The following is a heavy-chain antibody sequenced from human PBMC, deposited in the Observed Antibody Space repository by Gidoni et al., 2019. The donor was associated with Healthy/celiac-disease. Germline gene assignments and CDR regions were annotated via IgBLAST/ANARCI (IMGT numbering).Heavy chain of an antibody. D-gene: IGHD3-22*01. CDR1: GCSISSYY. J-gene: IGHJ2*01. CDR3: ARDRSGYDSSGYYSPTQYWYFDL. V-gene: IGHV4-59*01. Sequence: QVQLQESGPGLVKPSETLSLTCTVSGCSISSYYWSWIRQPPGKGLEWIGYIYYSGSTNYNPSLKSRVTISVDTSKNQFSLKLSSVTAADTAVYYCARDRSGYDSSGYYSPTQYWYFDLWGRGTLVTVSS. CDR2: IYYSGST.